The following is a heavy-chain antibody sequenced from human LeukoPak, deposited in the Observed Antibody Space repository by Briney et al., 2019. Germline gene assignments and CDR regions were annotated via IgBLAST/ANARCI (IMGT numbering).Heavy chain of an antibody. CDR3: AKDFGWIVERNWFDP. D-gene: IGHD3-22*01. Sequence: GRSLRLSCAASGLTFSSYGMHWVRQAPGKGLEWVAVISYDGSNKYYADSVKGRFTISRDNSKNTLYLQMNSLRAEDTAVYYCAKDFGWIVERNWFDPWGQGTLVTVSS. CDR1: GLTFSSYG. CDR2: ISYDGSNK. J-gene: IGHJ5*02. V-gene: IGHV3-30*18.